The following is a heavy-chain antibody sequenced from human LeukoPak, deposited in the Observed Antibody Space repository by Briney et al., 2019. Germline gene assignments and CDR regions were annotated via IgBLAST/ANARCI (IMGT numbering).Heavy chain of an antibody. V-gene: IGHV3-23*01. Sequence: GGTLRLSCAASGFTFSSYGMSWVRQAPGKGLEWVSAISGSGGSTYYADSVKGRFTISRDNSKNTLYLQMNSLRAEDTAVYYCAKDRGGGYEAGDYWGQGTLVTVSS. CDR3: AKDRGGGYEAGDY. J-gene: IGHJ4*02. D-gene: IGHD1-26*01. CDR1: GFTFSSYG. CDR2: ISGSGGST.